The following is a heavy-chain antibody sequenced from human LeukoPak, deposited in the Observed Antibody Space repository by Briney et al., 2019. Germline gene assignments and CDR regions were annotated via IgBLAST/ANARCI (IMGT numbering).Heavy chain of an antibody. J-gene: IGHJ4*02. CDR3: ARDPYCTGGSCYHRFDS. CDR2: IYHSGST. V-gene: IGHV4-4*02. D-gene: IGHD2-15*01. CDR1: GGSVSSSNW. Sequence: SGTLSLTCAVSGGSVSSSNWWGWVRQPPGKGLEWIGEIYHSGSTNYNPSLKSRVTISADKSKNQFSLKLSSVTAADTAVYFCARDPYCTGGSCYHRFDSWGQGTLVTVSS.